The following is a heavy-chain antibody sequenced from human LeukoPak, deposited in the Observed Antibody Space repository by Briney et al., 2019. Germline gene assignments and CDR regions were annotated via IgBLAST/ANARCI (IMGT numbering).Heavy chain of an antibody. CDR1: GDSVSSNSAA. CDR2: TYHRSKWYN. J-gene: IGHJ4*02. D-gene: IGHD2-15*01. Sequence: SQTLSLTCAISGDSVSSNSAAWNWIRQSPSRGLEWLGRTYHRSKWYNDYAVSVKSRITINPDTSKNQFSLQLNSVTPEDTAVYYCATGSYCSGGSCYLSAFDYWGQGTLVTVSS. V-gene: IGHV6-1*01. CDR3: ATGSYCSGGSCYLSAFDY.